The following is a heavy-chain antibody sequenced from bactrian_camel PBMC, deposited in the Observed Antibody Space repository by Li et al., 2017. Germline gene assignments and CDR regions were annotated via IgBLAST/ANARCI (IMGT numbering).Heavy chain of an antibody. CDR2: INSGGGST. V-gene: IGHV3S40*01. CDR1: GFTFSSYA. Sequence: DVQLVESGGGLVQPGGSLRLSCAASGFTFSSYAMSWVRQAPGKGLEWVSAINSGGGSTYYSGSVKGRFTISSGAAKNTVYLQMNSVTSEDTALYYCAAVGGGSAAHTIVVVRNPGDFAYWGQGTQVTVS. D-gene: IGHD2*01. CDR3: AAVGGGSAAHTIVVVRNPGDFAY. J-gene: IGHJ6*01.